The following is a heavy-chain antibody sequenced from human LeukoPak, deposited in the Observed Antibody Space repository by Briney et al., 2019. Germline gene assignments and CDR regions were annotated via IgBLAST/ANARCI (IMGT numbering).Heavy chain of an antibody. Sequence: GGSLRLSCAASGFTFSSYAMSWVRQAPGKGLEWVSPISGSGGSTFYADSVKGRFTISRDNSKNTLYLQMNSLRAEDTAVYYCARSRRYCSSSICYPLYYYYGMDVWGQGTTVTVSS. CDR3: ARSRRYCSSSICYPLYYYYGMDV. D-gene: IGHD2-2*01. CDR2: ISGSGGST. V-gene: IGHV3-23*01. CDR1: GFTFSSYA. J-gene: IGHJ6*02.